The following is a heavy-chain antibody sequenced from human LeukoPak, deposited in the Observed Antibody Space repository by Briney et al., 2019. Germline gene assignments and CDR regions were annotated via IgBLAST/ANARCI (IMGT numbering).Heavy chain of an antibody. J-gene: IGHJ4*02. D-gene: IGHD4-23*01. Sequence: SETLSLACTVSGDSLNSYYWTWIRQPPGKGLEWIGYIYYRGGATYNPSLSSRVTISVDTSRNQFSLKLMSVTAADTAVYYCAREHGGNSGLDYWGQGTLVTVSS. V-gene: IGHV4-59*01. CDR2: IYYRGGA. CDR1: GDSLNSYY. CDR3: AREHGGNSGLDY.